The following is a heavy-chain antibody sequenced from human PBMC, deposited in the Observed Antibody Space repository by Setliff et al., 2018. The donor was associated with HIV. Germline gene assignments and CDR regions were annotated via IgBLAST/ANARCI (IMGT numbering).Heavy chain of an antibody. Sequence: SLKISCAASGFTFSSYGMHWVRQAPGKGLEWVAFIRYDGSNKYYADSVKGRFTISRDNSKNTLYLQMNSLRAEDTAVYYCAKDAYYYDSSGYYPFDYWGQGTLVTVSS. J-gene: IGHJ4*02. CDR3: AKDAYYYDSSGYYPFDY. CDR2: IRYDGSNK. V-gene: IGHV3-30*02. CDR1: GFTFSSYG. D-gene: IGHD3-22*01.